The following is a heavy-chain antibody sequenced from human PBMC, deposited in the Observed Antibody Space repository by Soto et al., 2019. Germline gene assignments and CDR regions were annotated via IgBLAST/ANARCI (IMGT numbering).Heavy chain of an antibody. CDR2: THYRSKWYS. CDR1: GDSVSSNSVA. Sequence: PSQTLSLTCAISGDSVSSNSVAWNWIRQSPSRGLEWLGRTHYRSKWYSDYAVSVKSRVTIKPDTSKNQLSLQLNSVTPEDTAVYYCARQKGTDGMDVWGQGTTVTVSS. D-gene: IGHD3-10*01. CDR3: ARQKGTDGMDV. J-gene: IGHJ6*02. V-gene: IGHV6-1*01.